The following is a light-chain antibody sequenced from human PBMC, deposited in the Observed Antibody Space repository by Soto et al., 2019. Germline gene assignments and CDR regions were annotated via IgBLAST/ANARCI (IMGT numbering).Light chain of an antibody. Sequence: EIVLTQSPATLCLSPGERATLSCRASQSVSSNYLAWYQQKPGQAPRLLICDASARAVDIPGRFSGSKSGTEFTLTISSLQPEDFAVYYCHYYDKWPPGTFGQGTKVEIK. V-gene: IGKV3D-20*02. J-gene: IGKJ1*01. CDR1: QSVSSNY. CDR2: DAS. CDR3: HYYDKWPPGT.